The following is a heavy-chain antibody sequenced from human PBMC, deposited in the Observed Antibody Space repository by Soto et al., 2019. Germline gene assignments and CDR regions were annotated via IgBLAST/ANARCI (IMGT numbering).Heavy chain of an antibody. CDR3: ARDSNYDFWSGYYTEFDY. CDR1: GYTFTSYA. V-gene: IGHV1-3*01. D-gene: IGHD3-3*01. Sequence: QVQLVQSGAEVKKPGASVKVSCKASGYTFTSYAMHWVRQAPGQRLEWMGWINAGNGNTKYSQKFQGRVTITRDTSASTAYMELSSLRSEDTAVYYCARDSNYDFWSGYYTEFDYWGQGTLVTVSS. CDR2: INAGNGNT. J-gene: IGHJ4*02.